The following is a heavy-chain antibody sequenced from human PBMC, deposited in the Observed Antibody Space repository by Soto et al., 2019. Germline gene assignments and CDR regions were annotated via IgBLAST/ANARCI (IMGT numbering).Heavy chain of an antibody. J-gene: IGHJ4*02. V-gene: IGHV3-48*02. CDR1: GFSFSDYS. Sequence: GGSLRLSCAASGFSFSDYSMNWVRQAPGKGLEWLSYISSSSSTIYYADSVKGRFTVSRDNPKNSLYLQMNSLRDEDTAVYYCVREGHPIFDYWGQGTLATVSS. CDR3: VREGHPIFDY. CDR2: ISSSSSTI.